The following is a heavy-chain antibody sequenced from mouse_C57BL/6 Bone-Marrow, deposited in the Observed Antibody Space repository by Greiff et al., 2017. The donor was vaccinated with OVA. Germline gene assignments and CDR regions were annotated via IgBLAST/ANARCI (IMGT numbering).Heavy chain of an antibody. D-gene: IGHD1-1*01. CDR2: IYPGGGYT. V-gene: IGHV1-63*01. J-gene: IGHJ2*01. CDR3: ARSVATRGYYFDY. CDR1: GYTFTNYW. Sequence: QVQLQQSGAELVRPGTSVKMSCKASGYTFTNYWIGWAKQRPGHGLEWIGDIYPGGGYTNYNEKFKGKATLTADKSSSTAYMQFSSLTSEDSAIYYCARSVATRGYYFDYWGQGTTLTVSS.